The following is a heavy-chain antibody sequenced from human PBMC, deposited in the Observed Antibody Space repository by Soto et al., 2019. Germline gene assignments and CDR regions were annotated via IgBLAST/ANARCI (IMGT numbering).Heavy chain of an antibody. Sequence: QVQLQESGPGLVKPSQTLSLTCLVSGASVSGDGSYCSWIRQHPGKALEFIGYIHNSGSTYSNPSLENRVAMSIDTSKNQFSLRLSSVTAADSAVYFCARDLGSEQWFFDNWGQGILGTVSS. D-gene: IGHD6-19*01. J-gene: IGHJ4*02. CDR3: ARDLGSEQWFFDN. CDR2: IHNSGST. CDR1: GASVSGDGSY. V-gene: IGHV4-31*03.